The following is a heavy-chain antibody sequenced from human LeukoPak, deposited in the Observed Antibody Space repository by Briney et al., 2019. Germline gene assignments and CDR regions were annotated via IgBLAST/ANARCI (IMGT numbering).Heavy chain of an antibody. V-gene: IGHV1-2*04. Sequence: ASVKVSCKASGYTFTGYYMHWVRQAPGQGLEWMGWINPNSGGTNYAQKFQGWVTMTRDTSISTAYMELSRLRSDDTAVYYCARVYGSGSYDAFDIWGQGTMVTVSS. CDR3: ARVYGSGSYDAFDI. J-gene: IGHJ3*02. CDR2: INPNSGGT. CDR1: GYTFTGYY. D-gene: IGHD3-10*01.